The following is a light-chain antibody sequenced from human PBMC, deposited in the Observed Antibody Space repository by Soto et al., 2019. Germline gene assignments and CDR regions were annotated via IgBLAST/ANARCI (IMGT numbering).Light chain of an antibody. CDR1: QSVSSN. Sequence: EIVMTQSPATLSVSPGERATLSCRSSQSVSSNLAWYQQKPGQAHRLLIYGASTRATGIPARFSGSVSGTEFTLTISSLQSEDFAVYYGQQYNNWPPITFGQWTRVEIK. J-gene: IGKJ5*01. V-gene: IGKV3-15*01. CDR2: GAS. CDR3: QQYNNWPPIT.